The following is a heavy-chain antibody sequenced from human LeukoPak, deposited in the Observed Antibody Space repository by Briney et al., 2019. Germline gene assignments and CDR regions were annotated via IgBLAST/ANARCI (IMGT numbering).Heavy chain of an antibody. Sequence: PGGSLRLSCAASAFAFNTYGMHWVRQAPGKGLEWVAYIRYDGSNEYYGDSVKGRFTISRDNSKTTLYLQMSSLRNDDTGVYFCAKEETPYCSGGSCFYFDYCGQGTLVTVSS. V-gene: IGHV3-30*02. CDR3: AKEETPYCSGGSCFYFDY. CDR1: AFAFNTYG. CDR2: IRYDGSNE. D-gene: IGHD2-15*01. J-gene: IGHJ4*02.